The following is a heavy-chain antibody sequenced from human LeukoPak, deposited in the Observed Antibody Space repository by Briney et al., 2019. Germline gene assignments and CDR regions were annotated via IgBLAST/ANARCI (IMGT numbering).Heavy chain of an antibody. Sequence: GGSLRLSCAASGFTFSSYAMHWVRQAPGKGLEWVAVISYDGSNKYYADSVKGRFTISRDNSKNTLYLQMNSLRAEDTAVYYCARAPQIVVAIDYWGQGTLVTVSS. J-gene: IGHJ4*02. CDR1: GFTFSSYA. CDR3: ARAPQIVVAIDY. D-gene: IGHD2-15*01. V-gene: IGHV3-30-3*01. CDR2: ISYDGSNK.